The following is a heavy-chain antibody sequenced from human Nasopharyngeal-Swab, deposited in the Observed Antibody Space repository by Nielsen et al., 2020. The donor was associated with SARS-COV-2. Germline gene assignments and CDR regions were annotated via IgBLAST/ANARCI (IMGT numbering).Heavy chain of an antibody. CDR1: GYTFTSFW. CDR3: ARLPTYSYGLSD. CDR2: IFPGDSET. Sequence: GESLKISCQASGYTFTSFWIGWVRQMPGKGLEWMGIIFPGDSETRYSPSFQGQVTISADKSISTAYLQWSSLKASDTAMYYCARLPTYSYGLSDWGQGTLVTVSS. J-gene: IGHJ4*02. V-gene: IGHV5-51*01. D-gene: IGHD5-18*01.